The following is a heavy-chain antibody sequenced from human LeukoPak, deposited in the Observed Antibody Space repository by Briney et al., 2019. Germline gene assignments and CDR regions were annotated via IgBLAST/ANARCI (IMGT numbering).Heavy chain of an antibody. Sequence: GGSLRLSCAASGFTFSSYWMSWVRQARGKGLEWVANIKQDGSEKYYVDSVKGRFTISRDNAKNSLYLQMNSLRAEDTAVYYCARELRPDPYSARWHNYWGARTLVTVSS. CDR3: ARELRPDPYSARWHNY. CDR2: IKQDGSEK. J-gene: IGHJ4*02. D-gene: IGHD1-14*01. V-gene: IGHV3-7*01. CDR1: GFTFSSYW.